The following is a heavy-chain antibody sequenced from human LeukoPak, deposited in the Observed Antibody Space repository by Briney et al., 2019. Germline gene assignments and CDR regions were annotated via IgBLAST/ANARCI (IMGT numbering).Heavy chain of an antibody. Sequence: GASVKVSCKVSGYTLTSYYMHWVRQAPGQGLEWMGIINPSGGSTSSAQKFQGRVTMTRDTSTSTVYMELSSLRSEDTAVYCCAREWVSGYYYGMDAWGQGTTVTVSS. D-gene: IGHD1-26*01. CDR1: GYTLTSYY. J-gene: IGHJ6*02. CDR2: INPSGGST. CDR3: AREWVSGYYYGMDA. V-gene: IGHV1-46*01.